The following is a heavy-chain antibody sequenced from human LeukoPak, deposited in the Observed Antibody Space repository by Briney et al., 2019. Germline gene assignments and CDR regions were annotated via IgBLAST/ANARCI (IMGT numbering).Heavy chain of an antibody. J-gene: IGHJ4*02. D-gene: IGHD3-10*01. Sequence: SVKVSCKASGGTFSSYAISWVRQAPGQGLEWMGGIIPIFGTANYAQKFQGRVTITADESTSTAYMELRSLRSDDTAVYYCARVGVYYGSGSYPDYWGQGTLVTVSS. CDR2: IIPIFGTA. CDR3: ARVGVYYGSGSYPDY. CDR1: GGTFSSYA. V-gene: IGHV1-69*13.